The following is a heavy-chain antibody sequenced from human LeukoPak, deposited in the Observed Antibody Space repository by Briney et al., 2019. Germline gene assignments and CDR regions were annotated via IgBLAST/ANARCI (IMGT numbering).Heavy chain of an antibody. Sequence: PGGSLRLSCAASGFTFSTYWMHWVRQAPGKGLVWVSRINSDESSTTYADSVKGRFTISRDNAKNTLYLQMNSLRAEDTAVYCCAKSRRAYCSGGSCFGLWDYWGQGTLVTVSS. J-gene: IGHJ4*02. CDR3: AKSRRAYCSGGSCFGLWDY. V-gene: IGHV3-74*01. D-gene: IGHD2-15*01. CDR2: INSDESST. CDR1: GFTFSTYW.